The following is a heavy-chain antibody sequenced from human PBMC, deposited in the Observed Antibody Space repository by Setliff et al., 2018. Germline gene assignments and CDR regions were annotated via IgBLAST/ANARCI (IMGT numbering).Heavy chain of an antibody. J-gene: IGHJ3*01. CDR2: IYHSGSA. CDR3: AREVGTSTSSDAFDV. CDR1: GDSISSGDYF. D-gene: IGHD1-26*01. Sequence: PSETLSLTCTVSGDSISSGDYFWSWIRQPPGKGLEWTAYIYHSGSAYYNPSLKSRVTMSVDTSKNQFSLHLTSVTAADTAVYYCAREVGTSTSSDAFDVWGQGMMFTVSS. V-gene: IGHV4-30-4*08.